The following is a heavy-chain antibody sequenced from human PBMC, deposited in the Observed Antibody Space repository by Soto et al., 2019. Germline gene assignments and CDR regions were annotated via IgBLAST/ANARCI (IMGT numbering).Heavy chain of an antibody. Sequence: QVQLVESGGGVVQPGRSLRLSCAASGFTFSTYGMHWVRQAPGKGLEWVAVISYDGSNKYYGDSVKGRFTISRDNSKNTLDLQTNSLRAEDTAVYYCARVAVAGVDYWGQGTLVTVSS. V-gene: IGHV3-30*03. CDR1: GFTFSTYG. CDR2: ISYDGSNK. CDR3: ARVAVAGVDY. D-gene: IGHD6-19*01. J-gene: IGHJ4*02.